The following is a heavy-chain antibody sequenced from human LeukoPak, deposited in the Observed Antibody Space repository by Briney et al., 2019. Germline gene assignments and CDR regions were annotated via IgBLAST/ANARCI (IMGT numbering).Heavy chain of an antibody. CDR1: GFTFSSHD. J-gene: IGHJ4*02. CDR2: IGTAGDT. V-gene: IGHV3-13*01. Sequence: GGSLRLSCAASGFTFSSHDMHWVRQATGKGLEWVSTIGTAGDTYYPGSVKGRFTISRENAKNSLYLQMNSLRAGDTAVYYCARGSFGGAVLHWGQGTLVTVSS. D-gene: IGHD3-16*01. CDR3: ARGSFGGAVLH.